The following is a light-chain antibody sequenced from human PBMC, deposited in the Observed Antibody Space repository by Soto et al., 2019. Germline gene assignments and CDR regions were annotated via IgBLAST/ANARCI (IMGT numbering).Light chain of an antibody. CDR2: DAS. V-gene: IGKV3-11*01. J-gene: IGKJ1*01. Sequence: EIVLTQSPATLSLSPGERATLSCRASQSVSSYLAWYQQKPGQAPRLLIYDASNRATGIPARFSGSGSGTDFTLTISSLEPEDFAVYYCQQRKTFSGTFGPGTKVEI. CDR3: QQRKTFSGT. CDR1: QSVSSY.